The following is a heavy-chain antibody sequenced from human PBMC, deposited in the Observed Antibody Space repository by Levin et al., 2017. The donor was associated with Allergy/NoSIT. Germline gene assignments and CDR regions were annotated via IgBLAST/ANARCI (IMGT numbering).Heavy chain of an antibody. CDR2: INHGGST. CDR3: ARAGAAAAGWGARAWFDP. V-gene: IGHV4-34*01. Sequence: KTSETLSLTCAVYGGSFSGYYWSWIRQPPGKGLEWIEEINHGGSTNYNPSLKSRVTISVDTSKNQFSLKLTSVTAADTAVYYCARAGAAAAGWGARAWFDPWGQGTPVTVSS. CDR1: GGSFSGYY. J-gene: IGHJ5*02. D-gene: IGHD6-13*01.